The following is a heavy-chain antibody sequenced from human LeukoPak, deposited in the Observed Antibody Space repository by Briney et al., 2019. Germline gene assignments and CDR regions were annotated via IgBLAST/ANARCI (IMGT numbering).Heavy chain of an antibody. CDR1: GGSISSYY. D-gene: IGHD3-10*01. J-gene: IGHJ4*02. CDR3: ARDPLGEGY. V-gene: IGHV4-59*01. Sequence: SETLSLTCTVSGGSISSYYWSWLRQPPGKGLEWIGYIYYSGSTNYNPSLKSRVTISVDTSKNQFSLKLSSVTAADTAVYYCARDPLGEGYWGQGTLVTVSS. CDR2: IYYSGST.